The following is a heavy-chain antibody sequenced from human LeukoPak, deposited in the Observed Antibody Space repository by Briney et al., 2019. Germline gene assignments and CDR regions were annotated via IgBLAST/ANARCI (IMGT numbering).Heavy chain of an antibody. CDR2: IWYDGSNK. Sequence: GRSLRLSCAASGFAFSSYGMHWVRQAPGKGLEWVAVIWYDGSNKYYADSVKGRFTISRDNSKNTLYLQMNSLRAEDTAVYYCARESMTAFDYWGQGTLVTVSS. D-gene: IGHD2/OR15-2a*01. J-gene: IGHJ4*02. V-gene: IGHV3-33*01. CDR1: GFAFSSYG. CDR3: ARESMTAFDY.